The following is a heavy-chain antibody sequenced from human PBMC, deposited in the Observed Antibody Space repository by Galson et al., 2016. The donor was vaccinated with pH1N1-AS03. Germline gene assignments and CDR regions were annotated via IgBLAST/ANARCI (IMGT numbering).Heavy chain of an antibody. J-gene: IGHJ4*02. CDR2: ISYDGSNK. CDR3: ARSPAYFYDSSGYIPMSGYPPFPY. Sequence: SLRLSCAVSGFTFSSYAMHWVRQAPVKGLEWVAVISYDGSNKYYADYVKGRFTISRDNSKNTLYLQMNSLRAEDTAVYYCARSPAYFYDSSGYIPMSGYPPFPYWGQGPLVTVSS. D-gene: IGHD3-22*01. CDR1: GFTFSSYA. V-gene: IGHV3-30*04.